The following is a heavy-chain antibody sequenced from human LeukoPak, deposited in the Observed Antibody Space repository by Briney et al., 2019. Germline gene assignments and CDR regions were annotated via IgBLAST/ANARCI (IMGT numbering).Heavy chain of an antibody. CDR3: ARYVAARRYFDY. J-gene: IGHJ4*02. CDR2: VSTYNGYT. V-gene: IGHV1-18*01. Sequence: GASLKVSCKASGYTFTSYGISWVRQAPGQGLEWMGWVSTYNGYTYYAQNFQGRVTMTTDSSTSTAYMEVRSLRSDDTAVYYCARYVAARRYFDYWGRGTLVTVCS. CDR1: GYTFTSYG. D-gene: IGHD6-6*01.